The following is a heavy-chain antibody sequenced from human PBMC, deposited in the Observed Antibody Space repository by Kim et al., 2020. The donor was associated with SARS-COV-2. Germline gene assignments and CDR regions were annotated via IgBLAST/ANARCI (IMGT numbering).Heavy chain of an antibody. CDR3: AKSIAAAGTGNDAFDI. CDR1: GFTFSSYA. J-gene: IGHJ3*02. CDR2: ISGSGGST. D-gene: IGHD6-13*01. Sequence: GGSLRLSCAASGFTFSSYAMSWVRQAPGKGLEWVSAISGSGGSTYYADSVKGRFTISRDNSKNTLYLQMNSLRAEDTAVYYCAKSIAAAGTGNDAFDIWGQGTMVTVSS. V-gene: IGHV3-23*01.